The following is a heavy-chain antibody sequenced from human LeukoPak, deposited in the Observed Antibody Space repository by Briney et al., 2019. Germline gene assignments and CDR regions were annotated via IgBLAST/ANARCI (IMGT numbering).Heavy chain of an antibody. J-gene: IGHJ4*02. CDR1: GFTFSSYA. Sequence: PGGSLRLSCAASGFTFSSYAMSWVRQAPGKGLEWVSAISGSGGSTYYADSVKGRFTISRDNAKNSLYLQMNSLRAEDTAVYYCASSRTGSYYSVSDYWGQGTLVTVSS. CDR3: ASSRTGSYYSVSDY. D-gene: IGHD1-26*01. V-gene: IGHV3-23*01. CDR2: ISGSGGST.